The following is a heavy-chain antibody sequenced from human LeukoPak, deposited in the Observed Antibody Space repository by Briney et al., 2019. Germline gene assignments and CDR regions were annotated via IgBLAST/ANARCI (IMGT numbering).Heavy chain of an antibody. CDR1: GVSLNYYW. D-gene: IGHD3/OR15-3a*01. Sequence: GGSLRLSCTASGVSLNYYWMTWVRQAPGKGLEWVANRKADGSEKYYVDSVKGRFIVSRDNAKNSLYLEMNSLRVEDTAVYYCASTSWTGYDYWGQGTLVTVSS. CDR3: ASTSWTGYDY. J-gene: IGHJ4*02. CDR2: RKADGSEK. V-gene: IGHV3-7*01.